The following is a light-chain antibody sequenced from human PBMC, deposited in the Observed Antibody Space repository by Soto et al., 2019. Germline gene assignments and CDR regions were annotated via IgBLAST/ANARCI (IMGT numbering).Light chain of an antibody. CDR2: AAS. J-gene: IGKJ1*01. CDR3: QKYDSGPWS. Sequence: DIEMTQSPSSLSASVGDRVTITCRASQGISNYLAWYQQRPGKVPKLLIYAASTLQSVVPSRFSGSGSGTDFTLTISSLQPEDVATYYCQKYDSGPWSFGTVTEVEIK. CDR1: QGISNY. V-gene: IGKV1-27*01.